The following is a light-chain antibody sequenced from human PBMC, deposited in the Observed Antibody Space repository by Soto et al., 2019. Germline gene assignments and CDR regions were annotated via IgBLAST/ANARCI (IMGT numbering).Light chain of an antibody. CDR1: SSDVGAYNY. CDR2: EVT. J-gene: IGLJ1*01. Sequence: QSALTQPASVSGSPGQSITISCTGTSSDVGAYNYVSWYQQPPGEAPKLMIYEVTDRPSGVSNRFSGSKSGNTASLTISGLHAEDEADYYCSSYTSSDTLVFGTGTKLTVL. V-gene: IGLV2-14*01. CDR3: SSYTSSDTLV.